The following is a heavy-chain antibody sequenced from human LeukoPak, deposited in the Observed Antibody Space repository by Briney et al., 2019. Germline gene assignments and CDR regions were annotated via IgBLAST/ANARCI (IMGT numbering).Heavy chain of an antibody. J-gene: IGHJ4*02. CDR3: ARAYGDYEDFDY. V-gene: IGHV3-21*01. CDR1: GFTFSSYS. D-gene: IGHD4-17*01. Sequence: PGGSLRLSCAASGFTFSSYSMNWVRQAPGKGLEWVSSISSSSSYIYYADSVKGRFTISRDNAKNSLYLQMNSLRAEDTAVYYCARAYGDYEDFDYWGQGTLVTVFS. CDR2: ISSSSSYI.